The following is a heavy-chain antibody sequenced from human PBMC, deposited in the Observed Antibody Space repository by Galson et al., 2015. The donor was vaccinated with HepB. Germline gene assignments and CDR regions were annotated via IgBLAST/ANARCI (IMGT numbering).Heavy chain of an antibody. V-gene: IGHV1-69*01. D-gene: IGHD5-24*01. Sequence: QSGAEVKKPGESLRISCKASGGTFSSYAISWVRQAPGQGLEWMGGIIPIFGTANYAQKFQGRVTITADESTSTAYMELSSLRSEDTAVYYCARESRDGYNYWFDPWGQGTLVTVSS. J-gene: IGHJ5*02. CDR2: IIPIFGTA. CDR1: GGTFSSYA. CDR3: ARESRDGYNYWFDP.